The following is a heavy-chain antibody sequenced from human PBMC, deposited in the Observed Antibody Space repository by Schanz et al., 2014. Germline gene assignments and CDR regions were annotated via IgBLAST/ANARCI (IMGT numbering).Heavy chain of an antibody. CDR2: ISPTGSST. Sequence: EGQLVESGGGLVQPGGSLRLACAASGFNFNTYAMSWVRQAPGKGLEWVSNISPTGSSTYYADSVKGRFTISRDNSKNSLYLQMNSLTAEDTAVYYCARGVRIDYWGQGTLVTVSS. CDR1: GFNFNTYA. D-gene: IGHD3-3*01. V-gene: IGHV3-23*04. CDR3: ARGVRIDY. J-gene: IGHJ4*02.